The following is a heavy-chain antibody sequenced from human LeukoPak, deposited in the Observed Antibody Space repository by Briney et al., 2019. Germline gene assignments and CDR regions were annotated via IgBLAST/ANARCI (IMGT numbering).Heavy chain of an antibody. V-gene: IGHV1-69*05. J-gene: IGHJ6*03. Sequence: SVNLSFTASGGTFSTYGVTWVRQAPGQGLEWMGGIIPFFGTANYAQKFLGRVTTTTDGSPSTAYMELRGLRFEDTAVYYCARAVYNSDYTNHYYIDVWAKGTTVTVSS. CDR1: GGTFSTYG. CDR2: IIPFFGTA. CDR3: ARAVYNSDYTNHYYIDV. D-gene: IGHD1-20*01.